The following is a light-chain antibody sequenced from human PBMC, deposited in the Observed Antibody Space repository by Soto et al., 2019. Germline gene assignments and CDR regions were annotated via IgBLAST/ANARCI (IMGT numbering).Light chain of an antibody. CDR3: QQRQT. V-gene: IGKV3-11*01. J-gene: IGKJ3*01. Sequence: VLTQSPGTLSLSPGERATLSCRASQSVKSTSLVWYQQKPAQAPRLLIYDASNRATGIPARFSGSGSGTDFTLTISSLEPEDFAVYYCQQRQTFGPGTKVDIK. CDR1: QSVKSTS. CDR2: DAS.